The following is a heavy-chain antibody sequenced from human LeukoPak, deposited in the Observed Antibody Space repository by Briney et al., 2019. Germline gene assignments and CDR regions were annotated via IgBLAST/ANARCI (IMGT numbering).Heavy chain of an antibody. D-gene: IGHD3-22*01. J-gene: IGHJ4*02. V-gene: IGHV4-4*07. CDR3: ARDRYYYDSSGYLFDY. CDR2: IYTSGST. CDR1: GGSISSYY. Sequence: SKTLSLTCTVSGGSISSYYWSWIRQPAGKGLEWIGRIYTSGSTNYNPSLKSRVTMSVDTSKNQFSLKLSSVTAADTAVYYCARDRYYYDSSGYLFDYWGQGTLVTVSS.